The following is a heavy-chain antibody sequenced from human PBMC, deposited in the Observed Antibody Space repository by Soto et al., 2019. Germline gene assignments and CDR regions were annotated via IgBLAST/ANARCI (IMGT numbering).Heavy chain of an antibody. J-gene: IGHJ6*03. CDR3: ARGIAARHYYYYYMDV. Sequence: PGGSLRLSCAASGFTFSSYSMNWVRQAPGKGLEWVSSISSSSSYIYYAESVKGRFTISRDNAKNSLYLQMNSLRAEDTAVYYCARGIAARHYYYYYMDVWGKGTTVTVSS. CDR1: GFTFSSYS. CDR2: ISSSSSYI. V-gene: IGHV3-21*01. D-gene: IGHD6-6*01.